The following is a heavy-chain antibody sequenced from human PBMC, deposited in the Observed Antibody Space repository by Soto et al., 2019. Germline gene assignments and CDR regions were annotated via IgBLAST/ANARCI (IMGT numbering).Heavy chain of an antibody. Sequence: QVQLVESGGGVVQPGRSLRLSCAASGFTFSSYGMHWVRQAPGKGLEWVAVISYDGSNKYYADSVKGRFTISRDNSKNTLYLEMNRLRAEDTAVYYCAKGRSGYYLYYFDYWGQGTLVTVSS. V-gene: IGHV3-30*18. CDR3: AKGRSGYYLYYFDY. CDR2: ISYDGSNK. J-gene: IGHJ4*02. CDR1: GFTFSSYG. D-gene: IGHD3-3*01.